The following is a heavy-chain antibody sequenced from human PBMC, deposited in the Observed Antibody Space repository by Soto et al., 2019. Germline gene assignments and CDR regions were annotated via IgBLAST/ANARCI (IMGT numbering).Heavy chain of an antibody. CDR1: GFTFRSYS. Sequence: GGSLRLSCVASGFTFRSYSMNWVRQAPGKGLEWVSHISSSSTTINYADSVKGRFTISRDNAKNSLYLQMNSLRDEDTAVYYCARDGHGSTWLNWFDPWGQGTLVTVSS. D-gene: IGHD6-13*01. CDR3: ARDGHGSTWLNWFDP. V-gene: IGHV3-48*02. CDR2: ISSSSTTI. J-gene: IGHJ5*02.